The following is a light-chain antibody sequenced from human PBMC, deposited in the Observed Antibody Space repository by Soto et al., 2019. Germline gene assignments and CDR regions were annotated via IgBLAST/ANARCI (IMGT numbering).Light chain of an antibody. V-gene: IGLV2-23*01. J-gene: IGLJ3*02. CDR1: SSDVGAYNL. Sequence: SVLTQPASVSGSPGQSITVSCTGTSSDVGAYNLVSWYQQHPGKAPRLIIYEGTKRPSGISHRFSGSKSDNTASLTISGLRAEDEAHYHCCSYAGSRTFVFGGGTQLTVL. CDR3: CSYAGSRTFV. CDR2: EGT.